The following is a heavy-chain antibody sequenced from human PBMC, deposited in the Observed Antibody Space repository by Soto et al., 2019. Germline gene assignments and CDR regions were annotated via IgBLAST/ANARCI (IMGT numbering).Heavy chain of an antibody. Sequence: QITLKESGPTLVKPTQTLTLTCTFSGFSLSTSGVGVGWIRQPPGKALEWLALLFWDDDDRYSPSLKSRLTINKNTSKDQVVLTKTSMDPVDTATYFCARLAFCGGSCYYFDYWGLGTLVTVSS. D-gene: IGHD2-15*01. J-gene: IGHJ4*02. CDR2: LFWDDDD. V-gene: IGHV2-5*02. CDR3: ARLAFCGGSCYYFDY. CDR1: GFSLSTSGVG.